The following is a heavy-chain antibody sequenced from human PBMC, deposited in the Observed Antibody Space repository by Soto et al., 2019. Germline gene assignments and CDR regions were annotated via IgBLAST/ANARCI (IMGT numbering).Heavy chain of an antibody. CDR2: IYYNGGT. D-gene: IGHD4-17*01. Sequence: SETLSLTWTVSCDSVNSENSYWNWIRQAPGKGPEWIGYIYYNGGTNYNPSLKSRATILLDTSTNQFSLTLTSVTAADTAVYYCAYGGSLGPVDYWGQGTRGTFSS. CDR1: CDSVNSENSY. CDR3: AYGGSLGPVDY. J-gene: IGHJ4*01. V-gene: IGHV4-61*01.